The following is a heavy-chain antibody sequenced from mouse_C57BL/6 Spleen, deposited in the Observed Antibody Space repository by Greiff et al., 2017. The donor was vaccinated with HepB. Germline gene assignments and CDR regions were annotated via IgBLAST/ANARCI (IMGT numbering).Heavy chain of an antibody. Sequence: VHVKQSGPELVKPGASVKIPCKASGYTFTDYNMDWVKQSHGKSLEWIGDINPNNGGTIYNQKFKGKATLTVDKSSSTAYMELRSLTSEDTAVYYCARWRGYYGYVPFAYWGQGTLVTVSA. V-gene: IGHV1-18*01. CDR3: ARWRGYYGYVPFAY. CDR1: GYTFTDYN. CDR2: INPNNGGT. D-gene: IGHD2-2*01. J-gene: IGHJ3*01.